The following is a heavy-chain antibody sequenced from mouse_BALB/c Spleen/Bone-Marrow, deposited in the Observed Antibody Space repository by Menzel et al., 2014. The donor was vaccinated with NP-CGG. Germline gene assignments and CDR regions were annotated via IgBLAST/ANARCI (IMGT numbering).Heavy chain of an antibody. V-gene: IGHV2-6-7*01. CDR2: IWGDGST. CDR1: GFSLTGYG. J-gene: IGHJ4*01. CDR3: ARDRYDGAMDY. D-gene: IGHD2-14*01. Sequence: QVQLKESGPGLVAPSQSLSITCTVSGFSLTGYGVNWVRQPPGKGLEWLGMIWGDGSTDYNSALKSRLSISKDNPKSQVFLKMNSLQTDDTARYYCARDRYDGAMDYWGQGTSVTVSS.